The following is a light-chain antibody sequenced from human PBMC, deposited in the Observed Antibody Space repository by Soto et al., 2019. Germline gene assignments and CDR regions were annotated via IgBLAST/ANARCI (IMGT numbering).Light chain of an antibody. CDR3: QQYDSSPA. V-gene: IGKV3-20*01. Sequence: EIVLTQSPGTLSLSPGERATLSCRASLTVSSSFLAWCQEKPGQAPRLLIFAASSRATGIPDRFRGSGSGTDFPLTVSGLEPGDLAVHYCQQYDSSPAFGQGTKVDIK. CDR2: AAS. J-gene: IGKJ1*01. CDR1: LTVSSSF.